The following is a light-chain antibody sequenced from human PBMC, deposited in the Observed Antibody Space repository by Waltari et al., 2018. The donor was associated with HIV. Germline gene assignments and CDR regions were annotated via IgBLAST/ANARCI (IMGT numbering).Light chain of an antibody. CDR3: QQYNNWPPGT. CDR1: QSVSSN. V-gene: IGKV3-15*01. J-gene: IGKJ2*01. Sequence: EILMTQSPATLSVSPGERATLSCRASQSVSSNLAWYQQKPGQAPRLLIYDASTRATGIPARFSGSGSGTYFTLTISSLQSEEFAVYYCQQYNNWPPGTFGQGAKLEIK. CDR2: DAS.